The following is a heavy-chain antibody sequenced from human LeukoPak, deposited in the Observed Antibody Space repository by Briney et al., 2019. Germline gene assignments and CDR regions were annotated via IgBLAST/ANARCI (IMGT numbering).Heavy chain of an antibody. D-gene: IGHD5-18*01. CDR1: GYTFTSFG. Sequence: ASVKVSYKASGYTFTSFGISWVRQAPGQGLEWMGWISAYNGNTKSAQKFQGRVIMTTDTSTNTAYMELRSLRSDDTAVFYCVRDLGVDTSMIFFDYWGQGTLVTVSS. CDR3: VRDLGVDTSMIFFDY. J-gene: IGHJ4*02. V-gene: IGHV1-18*01. CDR2: ISAYNGNT.